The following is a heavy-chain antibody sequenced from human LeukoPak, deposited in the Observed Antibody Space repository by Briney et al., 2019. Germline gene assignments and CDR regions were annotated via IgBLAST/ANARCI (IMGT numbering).Heavy chain of an antibody. Sequence: PGGSLRLSCAASGFTFSSYGIHWGRHAPGKGLEWVASIRYDGRNKYHADSVKSRFTISRDNSKNTVYVQMNNLSAEDTAVYFCAKAAAETGAFRDNWFDPWGQGTLVTVSS. CDR2: IRYDGRNK. J-gene: IGHJ5*02. D-gene: IGHD6-19*01. CDR3: AKAAAETGAFRDNWFDP. V-gene: IGHV3-30*02. CDR1: GFTFSSYG.